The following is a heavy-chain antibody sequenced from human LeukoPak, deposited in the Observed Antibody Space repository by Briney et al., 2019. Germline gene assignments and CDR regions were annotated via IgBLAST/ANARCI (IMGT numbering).Heavy chain of an antibody. D-gene: IGHD3-22*01. CDR2: ISYDGSNK. CDR3: ARDTRAYWNYDSSEGLDAFDI. Sequence: PGRSLRLSCAASGFTFSSYAMHWVRQAPGKGLEWVAVISYDGSNKYYADSVKGRFTISRDNSKNTLYLQMNSLRAEDTAVYYCARDTRAYWNYDSSEGLDAFDIWGQGTMVTVSS. J-gene: IGHJ3*02. V-gene: IGHV3-30-3*01. CDR1: GFTFSSYA.